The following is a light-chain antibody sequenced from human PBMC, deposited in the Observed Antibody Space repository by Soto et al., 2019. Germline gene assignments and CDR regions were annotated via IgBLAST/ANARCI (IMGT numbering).Light chain of an antibody. V-gene: IGKV3-20*01. CDR1: QSVSSIY. Sequence: EIVLTQSPGTLSLSPGERATLSCRASQSVSSIYLAWYQQKPGQAPRLLIYGTSTRATGTPDRFSGSGSGTDFTLTISRLEPEDFAVYYCQHYGRSPRTFGQGTKVEIK. CDR2: GTS. J-gene: IGKJ1*01. CDR3: QHYGRSPRT.